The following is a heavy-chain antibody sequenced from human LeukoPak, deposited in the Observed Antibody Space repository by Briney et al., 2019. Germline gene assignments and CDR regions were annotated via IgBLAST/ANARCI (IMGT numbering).Heavy chain of an antibody. Sequence: GGSLRLSCLTSGFTLSTNAMSWVRQAPGKGLEWISGISGSGASTYYADSVKGRFTISRDDSRNTLYLQMNSLRGDDTAVYYCAKLPPTRDEYYFDYWGQGTLVTVSS. CDR1: GFTLSTNA. J-gene: IGHJ4*02. V-gene: IGHV3-23*01. D-gene: IGHD5-24*01. CDR2: ISGSGAST. CDR3: AKLPPTRDEYYFDY.